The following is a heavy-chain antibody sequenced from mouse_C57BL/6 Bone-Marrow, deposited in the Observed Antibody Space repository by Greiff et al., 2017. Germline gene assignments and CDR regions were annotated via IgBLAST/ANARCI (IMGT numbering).Heavy chain of an antibody. V-gene: IGHV1-55*01. CDR3: AREVTPYYYAMDY. J-gene: IGHJ4*01. D-gene: IGHD2-1*01. CDR1: GYTFTSYW. Sequence: QVQLQQPGAELVKPGASVKMSCKASGYTFTSYWITWVKQRPGQGLEWIGDIYPGSGSTNYNEKFKSKATLTVDTSSSTAYMQLSSLTSEDSAVYYFAREVTPYYYAMDYWGQGTSVTVSS. CDR2: IYPGSGST.